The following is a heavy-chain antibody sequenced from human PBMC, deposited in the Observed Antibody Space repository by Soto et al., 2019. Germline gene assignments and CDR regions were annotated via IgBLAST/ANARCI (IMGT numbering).Heavy chain of an antibody. V-gene: IGHV1-8*02. J-gene: IGHJ5*02. D-gene: IGHD5-18*01. Sequence: GSVKVSCKASGYTFTNNDVSWVRQATGQGLEWMGWMNPGSGDTGYAQKFQGRVTMTRDISIATADMELNSLTSEDTAIYYFARMGSCGSLNWFDPWGQGTLVTVSS. CDR1: GYTFTNND. CDR2: MNPGSGDT. CDR3: ARMGSCGSLNWFDP.